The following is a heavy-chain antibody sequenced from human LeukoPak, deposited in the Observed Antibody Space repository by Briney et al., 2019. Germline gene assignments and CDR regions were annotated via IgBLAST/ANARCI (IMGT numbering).Heavy chain of an antibody. V-gene: IGHV3-23*01. CDR3: AKWHYYIY. D-gene: IGHD3-22*01. CDR2: ITGAGTNT. CDR1: GFTFSRCG. J-gene: IGHJ4*02. Sequence: PGGSLRLSCAASGFTFSRCGMNWVRQAPGKGLEWVSIITGAGTNTAYADSVKGRFTISRDNSKNTVYLQMSSLRVEDTAVYYCAKWHYYIYWGQGTLVTVSS.